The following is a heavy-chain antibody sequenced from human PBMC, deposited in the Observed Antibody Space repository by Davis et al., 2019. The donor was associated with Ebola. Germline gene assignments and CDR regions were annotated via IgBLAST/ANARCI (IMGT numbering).Heavy chain of an antibody. Sequence: SETLSLTCAVSGYSITRSDWWGWLRQSPGKGLEWIGYIHYRGNTKDNPSLQSRVTMSVDTAKNQFSLNLKSVTAFDSAIYYCARAVGPCSTSSCLTWFGYWGQGIVVTVSS. D-gene: IGHD2-2*01. J-gene: IGHJ4*02. CDR1: GYSITRSDW. V-gene: IGHV4-28*06. CDR3: ARAVGPCSTSSCLTWFGY. CDR2: IHYRGNT.